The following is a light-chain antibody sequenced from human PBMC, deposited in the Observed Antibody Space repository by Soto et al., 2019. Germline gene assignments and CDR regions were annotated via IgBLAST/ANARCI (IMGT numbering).Light chain of an antibody. Sequence: EIFLTQSPGTLSLSPGERATLSCRASQSISSSLAWYQQKPGQAPRLLIYDASDRADGIPARFTGRRSGTDFTLTISSLEPEDFAVYYCQQYGSSPMTFGQGTKVEIK. CDR2: DAS. CDR3: QQYGSSPMT. J-gene: IGKJ1*01. CDR1: QSISSS. V-gene: IGKV3-20*01.